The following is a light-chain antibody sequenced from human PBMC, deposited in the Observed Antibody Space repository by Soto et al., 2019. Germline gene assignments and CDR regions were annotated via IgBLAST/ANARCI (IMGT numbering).Light chain of an antibody. Sequence: EIVMTQSPATLSVSPGERATLSCRASQSVSSNLAWYQQKPGQAPRLLIYGASTRATGIPASFSGSGSGTEFTLSISSLQSEDVAVYYCKLYKNWPSWTFGQGTKVEIK. CDR2: GAS. V-gene: IGKV3-15*01. J-gene: IGKJ1*01. CDR3: KLYKNWPSWT. CDR1: QSVSSN.